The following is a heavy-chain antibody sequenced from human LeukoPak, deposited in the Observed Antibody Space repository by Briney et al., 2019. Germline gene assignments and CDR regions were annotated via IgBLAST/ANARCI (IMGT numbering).Heavy chain of an antibody. CDR3: ARGRRGYYYGSGNDGNFDY. CDR2: INPNSGGT. V-gene: IGHV1-2*02. CDR1: GYTFTGYY. J-gene: IGHJ4*02. Sequence: EASVKVSCKASGYTFTGYYMHWVRQAPGQGLEWMGWINPNSGGTNYAQKFQGRVTMTRDTSISTAYIELSRLRSDDTAVYYCARGRRGYYYGSGNDGNFDYWGQGTLVTVSS. D-gene: IGHD3-10*01.